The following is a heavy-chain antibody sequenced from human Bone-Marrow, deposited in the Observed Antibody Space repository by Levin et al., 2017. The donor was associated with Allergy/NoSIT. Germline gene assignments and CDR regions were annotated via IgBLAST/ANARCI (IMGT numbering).Heavy chain of an antibody. Sequence: AASVKVSCKTSGYTFTSFDINWVRQATGQGLEWMGWMYPNSDNAGYAQKFQGGVTMTRNTSISTAYMELSSLRSEDTAIYYCARGELGSGYLFDYWGQGTLVTVSS. CDR1: GYTFTSFD. J-gene: IGHJ4*02. CDR3: ARGELGSGYLFDY. CDR2: MYPNSDNA. D-gene: IGHD5-12*01. V-gene: IGHV1-8*01.